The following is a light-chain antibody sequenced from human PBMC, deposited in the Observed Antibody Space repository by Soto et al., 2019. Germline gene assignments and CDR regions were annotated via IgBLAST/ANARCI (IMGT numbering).Light chain of an antibody. J-gene: IGKJ5*01. CDR3: QQYNSYST. Sequence: DIQLTQSPSFLSASVGDRVTVTCRASQGLSSYLAWYQQKPGKAPKLLIYKASSLQSGVPSRFSGSGSGTEFTLTISSLQPDDFATYYCQQYNSYSTFGQGTRLEIK. V-gene: IGKV1-5*03. CDR1: QGLSSY. CDR2: KAS.